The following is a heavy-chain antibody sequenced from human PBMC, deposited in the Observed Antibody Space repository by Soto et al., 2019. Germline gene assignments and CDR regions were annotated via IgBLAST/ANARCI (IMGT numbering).Heavy chain of an antibody. V-gene: IGHV3-7*01. CDR3: ARDLRDIVVVVAATLDY. D-gene: IGHD2-15*01. CDR2: IKQDGSEK. CDR1: GFTFSSYW. Sequence: GGSLRLSCAASGFTFSSYWMSWVRQAPGKGLEWVANIKQDGSEKYYVDSVKGRFTISGDNSKNTLYLQMNSLRAEDTAVYYCARDLRDIVVVVAATLDYWGQGTLVTVSS. J-gene: IGHJ4*02.